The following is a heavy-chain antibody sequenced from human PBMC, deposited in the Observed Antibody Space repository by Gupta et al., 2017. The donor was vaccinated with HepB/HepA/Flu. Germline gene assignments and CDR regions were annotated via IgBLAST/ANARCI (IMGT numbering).Heavy chain of an antibody. CDR1: GFNVSSNF. Sequence: EVQLVESGGDLVQPGGSLRLSCAASGFNVSSNFMSWVRQAPGKGLEWVSIIYSGGNTDYADSVKGRFTISRQNSKNMVYLQMNSLRPEDTAIYYCARLGPTDSLDYWGQGTLVTVSS. V-gene: IGHV3-53*04. D-gene: IGHD4-11*01. CDR2: IYSGGNT. J-gene: IGHJ4*02. CDR3: ARLGPTDSLDY.